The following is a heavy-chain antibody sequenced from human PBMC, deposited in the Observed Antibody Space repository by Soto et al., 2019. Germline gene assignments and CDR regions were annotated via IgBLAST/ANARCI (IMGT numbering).Heavy chain of an antibody. CDR1: GFTFSSYA. J-gene: IGHJ6*02. CDR3: AKVTTGYSSGWPSYYYSGMDV. CDR2: ISGSGGST. V-gene: IGHV3-23*01. D-gene: IGHD6-19*01. Sequence: PGGSLRLSCAASGFTFSSYAMIWVRQAPGKGLEWVSAISGSGGSTYYADSVKGRFTISRDNSKNTLYLQMNSLRAEDTAVYYCAKVTTGYSSGWPSYYYSGMDVWGQGTTVTVSS.